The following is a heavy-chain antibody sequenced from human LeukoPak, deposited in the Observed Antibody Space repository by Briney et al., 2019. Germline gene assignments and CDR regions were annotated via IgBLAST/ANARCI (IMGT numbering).Heavy chain of an antibody. D-gene: IGHD3-22*01. J-gene: IGHJ4*02. V-gene: IGHV3-30*19. CDR3: ARDGDSSGYYYVGSYYFDY. Sequence: GGSLRLSCAASGFTFSSYGMHWVRQAPGKGLEWVAVIWYDGSNKYYADSVKGRFTISKDSSKNTLYLQMNSLRAEDTAIYYCARDGDSSGYYYVGSYYFDYWGQGTLVTVSS. CDR2: IWYDGSNK. CDR1: GFTFSSYG.